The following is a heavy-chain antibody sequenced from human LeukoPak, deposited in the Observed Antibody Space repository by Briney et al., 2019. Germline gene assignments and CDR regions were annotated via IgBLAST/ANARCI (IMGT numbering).Heavy chain of an antibody. CDR2: VSGSGGFT. V-gene: IGHV3-23*01. D-gene: IGHD2-2*01. Sequence: GGSLRLSCAASGFTFSNYVMNWVRQAPGKGLEWVSTVSGSGGFTYYADSVKGRLTISRDNSKNTLYLQMNSLRAEDTAVYYCAKAPAFCSSTNCPRLYYFDYWGQGTLVTVSS. CDR1: GFTFSNYV. CDR3: AKAPAFCSSTNCPRLYYFDY. J-gene: IGHJ4*02.